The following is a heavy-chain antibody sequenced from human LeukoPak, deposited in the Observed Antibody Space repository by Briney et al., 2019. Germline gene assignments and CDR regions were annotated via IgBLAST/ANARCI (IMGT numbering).Heavy chain of an antibody. CDR3: ANADSDGHFDC. CDR1: GFTFSSYG. CDR2: ISYDGSNK. Sequence: GRSLRLSCAASGFTFSSYGMHWVRQAPGKGLEWVAVISYDGSNKYYADSVKGRFTISRDNSKNTLYLQMNSLRAEDTAVYYCANADSDGHFDCWGQGTLVTVSS. D-gene: IGHD2-15*01. V-gene: IGHV3-30*18. J-gene: IGHJ4*02.